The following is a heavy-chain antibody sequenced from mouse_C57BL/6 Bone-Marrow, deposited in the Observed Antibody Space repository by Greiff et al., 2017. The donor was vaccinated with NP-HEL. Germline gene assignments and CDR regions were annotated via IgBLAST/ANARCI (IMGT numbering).Heavy chain of an antibody. CDR1: GFTFSDYY. CDR3: ARDGYLDY. CDR2: INYDGSST. J-gene: IGHJ2*01. V-gene: IGHV5-16*01. Sequence: EVNVVESEGGLVQPGSSMKLSCTASGFTFSDYYMAWVRQVPEKGLEWVANINYDGSSTYYLDSLKSRFIISRDNAKNILYLQMSSLKSEDTATYYCARDGYLDYWGQGTTLTVSS.